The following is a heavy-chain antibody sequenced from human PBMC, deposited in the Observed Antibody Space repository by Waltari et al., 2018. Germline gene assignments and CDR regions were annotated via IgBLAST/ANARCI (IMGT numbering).Heavy chain of an antibody. D-gene: IGHD2-21*02. V-gene: IGHV4-4*07. CDR1: GDSINNYY. CDR2: IYTSGST. J-gene: IGHJ4*02. Sequence: QVHLQESGPGLVKPSETLSLTCTVSGDSINNYYWSWIRQPAGKTLEWIGRIYTSGSTNYNPSLNSRVTISLDKSQNQCSLRLTSVTAADTAVYYCARGVVTAPLHLDHWGQGTLVTVSS. CDR3: ARGVVTAPLHLDH.